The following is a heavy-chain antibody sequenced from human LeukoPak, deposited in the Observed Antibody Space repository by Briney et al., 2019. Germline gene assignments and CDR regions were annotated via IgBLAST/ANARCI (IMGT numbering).Heavy chain of an antibody. CDR3: ARGNYSSSSYYYYMDV. Sequence: GSSVKVSCKASGGTFSSYAISWVRQAPGQGLEWMGGIIPIFGTANYAQKFQGRVTITTDESTSTAYMELSSLRSEDTAVYYCARGNYSSSSYYYYMDVWGKGTTVTVSS. CDR1: GGTFSSYA. V-gene: IGHV1-69*05. D-gene: IGHD6-6*01. J-gene: IGHJ6*03. CDR2: IIPIFGTA.